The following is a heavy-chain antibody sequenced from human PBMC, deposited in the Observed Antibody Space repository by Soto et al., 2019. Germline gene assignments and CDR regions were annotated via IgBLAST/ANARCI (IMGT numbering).Heavy chain of an antibody. CDR3: ARAGPPFYD. V-gene: IGHV3-7*01. Sequence: EVQLVESGGGLVQPGGSLRLSCAASGFTFSRYWMSWVRQAPGKGLEWVANIKQDGSEKYYADSVKGRFTISRDNAKNSLYLQMNSLRAEDTAVYYCARAGPPFYDWGQGTLVTVSS. CDR2: IKQDGSEK. CDR1: GFTFSRYW. J-gene: IGHJ4*02.